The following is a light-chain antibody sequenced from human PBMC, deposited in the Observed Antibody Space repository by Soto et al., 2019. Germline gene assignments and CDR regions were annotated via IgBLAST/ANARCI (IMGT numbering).Light chain of an antibody. CDR3: QQSFTSPFFT. CDR1: QNTREY. CDR2: AAS. V-gene: IGKV1-39*01. J-gene: IGKJ3*01. Sequence: DTQMTQSPPSLSASVGDRVTITCRASQNTREYLKWYQQKPGKAPKLLIYAASTLQSGAPSSFSDSGSGSAFTLTISSLQPEDFATYYRQQSFTSPFFTFGHGTKVD.